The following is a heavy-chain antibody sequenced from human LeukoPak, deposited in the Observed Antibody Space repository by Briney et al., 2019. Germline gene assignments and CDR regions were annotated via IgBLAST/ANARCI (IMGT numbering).Heavy chain of an antibody. D-gene: IGHD3-10*01. J-gene: IGHJ4*02. V-gene: IGHV1-8*01. CDR3: ASLWFGESGFDY. Sequence: ASVKVSCKASGYTFTSYDINWVRQATGQGLEWLGWMNPNSGNTGYAQKFQGRVTMTSDTSIDTAYMELSSLRSEDTAVYYCASLWFGESGFDYWGQGTLVTVSS. CDR2: MNPNSGNT. CDR1: GYTFTSYD.